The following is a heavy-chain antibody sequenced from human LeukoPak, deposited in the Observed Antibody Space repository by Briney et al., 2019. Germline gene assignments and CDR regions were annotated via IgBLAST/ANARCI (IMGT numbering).Heavy chain of an antibody. J-gene: IGHJ5*02. CDR1: GGSISSYY. Sequence: SETLSLTCTVSGGSISSYYWSWIRQPPGKGLEWIGYIYYSGSAYYNPSLKSRVTISVDTSKNQFSLKLSSVTAADTAVYYCASEDSSGYYPWGQGTLVTVSS. CDR2: IYYSGSA. V-gene: IGHV4-59*04. D-gene: IGHD3-22*01. CDR3: ASEDSSGYYP.